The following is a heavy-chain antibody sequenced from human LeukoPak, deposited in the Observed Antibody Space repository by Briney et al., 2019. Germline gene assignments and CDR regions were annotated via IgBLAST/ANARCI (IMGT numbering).Heavy chain of an antibody. CDR2: IYTSGST. CDR3: ARESEAVAGTATH. J-gene: IGHJ4*02. V-gene: IGHV4-4*07. D-gene: IGHD6-19*01. CDR1: GGSFSGYY. Sequence: SETLSLTCAVYGGSFSGYYWSWIRQPPGKGLEWIGRIYTSGSTNYNPSLKSRVTTSLDTSKNQFSLRLTSVTAADTAVYYCARESEAVAGTATHWGQGTLVTVSS.